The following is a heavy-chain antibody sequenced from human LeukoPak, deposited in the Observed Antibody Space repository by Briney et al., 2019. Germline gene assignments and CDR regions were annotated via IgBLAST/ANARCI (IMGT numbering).Heavy chain of an antibody. CDR1: GYPFTGYY. Sequence: ASVKVSCKASGYPFTGYYIHWVRQAPGQRLGWMGWINPNSGGTNYAQKFQGRVTMTSDTSITTAYMDLSRLTSDDTAVYYCAREISDYASAYWGRGTLVTVSS. V-gene: IGHV1-2*02. CDR3: AREISDYASAY. J-gene: IGHJ4*02. D-gene: IGHD4-17*01. CDR2: INPNSGGT.